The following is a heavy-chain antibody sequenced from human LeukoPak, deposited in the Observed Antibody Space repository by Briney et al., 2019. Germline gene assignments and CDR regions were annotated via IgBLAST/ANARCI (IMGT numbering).Heavy chain of an antibody. J-gene: IGHJ4*02. CDR2: IYYSGST. D-gene: IGHD3-16*02. V-gene: IGHV4-61*01. Sequence: SETLSLTCSVSGGSISSGSYYWSWIRQPPGKGLEWIGYIYYSGSTNCNPSLKSRVTMSEDTSKNQFSLKLSSVTAADTAVYYCARSPVTFGGVISGYFDYWGQGTLVTVSS. CDR3: ARSPVTFGGVISGYFDY. CDR1: GGSISSGSYY.